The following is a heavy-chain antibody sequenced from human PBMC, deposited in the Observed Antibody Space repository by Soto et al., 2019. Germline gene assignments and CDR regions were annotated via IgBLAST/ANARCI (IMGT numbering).Heavy chain of an antibody. Sequence: PSETLSLTCTVSGGSISSSSYYWCWIRQPPGKGLEWIGSIYYSGSTYYNPSLKSRVTISVDTSKNQFSLKLSSVTAADTAVYYWSRQYGDYLNWFDPWGQGTLVTVAS. CDR3: SRQYGDYLNWFDP. J-gene: IGHJ5*02. CDR1: GGSISSSSYY. D-gene: IGHD4-17*01. CDR2: IYYSGST. V-gene: IGHV4-39*01.